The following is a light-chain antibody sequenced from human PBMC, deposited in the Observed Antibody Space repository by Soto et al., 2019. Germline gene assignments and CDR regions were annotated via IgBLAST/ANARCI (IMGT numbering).Light chain of an antibody. V-gene: IGKV3-11*01. Sequence: EIVLTQSPATLSLSPGDRATLACRASQSVSTYLAWYQQKPGQPPRVVIYDASNRATGIPPRFTGSGSVTDFTLTISGLEPEDLAVKYCQQRSSWPRTFGQGTKVESK. CDR2: DAS. CDR3: QQRSSWPRT. J-gene: IGKJ1*01. CDR1: QSVSTY.